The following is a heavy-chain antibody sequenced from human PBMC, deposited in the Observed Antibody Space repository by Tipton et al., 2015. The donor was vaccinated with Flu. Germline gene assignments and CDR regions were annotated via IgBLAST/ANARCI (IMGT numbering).Heavy chain of an antibody. V-gene: IGHV4-39*07. CDR1: GGSISSSSYY. CDR3: ARDFRVLTRYFDL. Sequence: TLSLTCTVFGGSISSSSYYWGWIRQPQGKGLEWIESFYYSGTTYNNPSLKSRVTISVETSKNQFSLKLSSVTAADTAVYYCARDFRVLTRYFDLWGRGTLVTVSS. D-gene: IGHD3-10*01. J-gene: IGHJ2*01. CDR2: FYYSGTT.